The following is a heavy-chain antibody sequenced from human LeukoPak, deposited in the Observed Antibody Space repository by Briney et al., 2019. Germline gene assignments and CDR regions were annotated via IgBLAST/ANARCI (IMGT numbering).Heavy chain of an antibody. CDR2: VSYDGSDK. J-gene: IGHJ4*02. D-gene: IGHD4-17*01. CDR1: GFTFSSYS. Sequence: GGSLRLSCAASGFTFSSYSMDWVRQAPGKGLEWVAVVSYDGSDKYYAESVKGRFTISRDNSKNTLYLQMNSLRAEDTAVYYCARPTVTTSRRSDFDYWGQGTLVTVS. CDR3: ARPTVTTSRRSDFDY. V-gene: IGHV3-30*04.